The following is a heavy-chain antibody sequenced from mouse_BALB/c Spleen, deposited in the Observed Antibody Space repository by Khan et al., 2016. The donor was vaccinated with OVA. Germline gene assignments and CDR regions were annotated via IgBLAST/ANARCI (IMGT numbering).Heavy chain of an antibody. CDR3: ARWYDFFAY. Sequence: EVQLQQSGPDLVKPGASVKMSCKASGYSFTGYYMNWVKQSHGKSLECIGRVNPNTGNTNYNQKFRGKAILIVDTSSSTAYMELRSLTSEDSAVYYCARWYDFFAYWGQGTLGTVSA. CDR1: GYSFTGYY. V-gene: IGHV1-26*01. J-gene: IGHJ3*01. D-gene: IGHD2-14*01. CDR2: VNPNTGNT.